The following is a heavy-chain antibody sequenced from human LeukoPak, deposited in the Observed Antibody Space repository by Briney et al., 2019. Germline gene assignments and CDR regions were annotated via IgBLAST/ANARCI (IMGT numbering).Heavy chain of an antibody. D-gene: IGHD4-11*01. CDR2: IYHSGST. CDR3: ARARSVSTSWFDP. Sequence: PSQTLSLTCTVSGGSLSSGGYYWSWIRQPPGKGLEWSGYIYHSGSTYYNPSLKSRVTISVDRSKNQFSLKLTSVTAADTAVYYCARARSVSTSWFDPWGQGTLVTVSS. V-gene: IGHV4-30-2*01. J-gene: IGHJ5*02. CDR1: GGSLSSGGYY.